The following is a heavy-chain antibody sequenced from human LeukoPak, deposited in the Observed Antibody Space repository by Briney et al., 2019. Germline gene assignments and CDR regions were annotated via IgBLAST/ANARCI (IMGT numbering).Heavy chain of an antibody. CDR3: AKDRESNWFPYLDS. CDR2: IKEDGRAK. V-gene: IGHV3-7*04. Sequence: PGGSLRLSCAACGFTFYNYLMSWVPQIPGKGREGGTNIKEDGRAKFCGDSVRGRFIISREIAKHAVYLKMDRWRSEDCAVYYCAKDRESNWFPYLDSWGRLTMVTAAS. J-gene: IGHJ4*02. CDR1: GFTFYNYL. D-gene: IGHD6-13*01.